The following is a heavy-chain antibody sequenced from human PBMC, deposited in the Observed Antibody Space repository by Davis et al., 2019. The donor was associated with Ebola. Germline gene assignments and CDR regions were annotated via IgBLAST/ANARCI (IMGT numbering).Heavy chain of an antibody. CDR3: AKEQGGPRYSGYYPYGLDV. CDR2: VYHTGST. V-gene: IGHV4-59*02. D-gene: IGHD5-12*01. CDR1: GGSVTSYY. Sequence: PSETLSLTCSVSGGSVTSYYWSWIPQPPGKGLEWIGHVYHTGSTNQNPSLKGRVTISVDTSRNQFSLKLSSVTAADTAVYYCAKEQGGPRYSGYYPYGLDVWGQGTTVTVSS. J-gene: IGHJ6*02.